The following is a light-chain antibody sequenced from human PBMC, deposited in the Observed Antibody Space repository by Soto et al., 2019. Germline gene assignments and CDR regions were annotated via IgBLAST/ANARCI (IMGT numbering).Light chain of an antibody. CDR3: QQYNNWPPWT. CDR1: QSVRTN. Sequence: EVVKTQSPATLSVSPGERATLSCRASQSVRTNLAWYQQKPGQAPRLLMYAASTRATGIPARFSGSGSGTEFTLTISSLQSEDFAVYYCQQYNNWPPWTFGQGTKVEIK. CDR2: AAS. V-gene: IGKV3-15*01. J-gene: IGKJ1*01.